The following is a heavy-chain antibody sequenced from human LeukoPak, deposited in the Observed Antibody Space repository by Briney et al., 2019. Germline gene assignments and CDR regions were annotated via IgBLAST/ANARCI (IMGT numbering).Heavy chain of an antibody. Sequence: SETLSLTCTVSVGSISSYYWSWIRQPPGKGLEWIGYIYYSGSTNYNPSLKSRVTISVDTSKNQFSLKLSSVTAADTAVYYCARIGSGSSNWFDPWGQGTLVTVSS. CDR2: IYYSGST. J-gene: IGHJ5*02. CDR1: VGSISSYY. D-gene: IGHD3-22*01. CDR3: ARIGSGSSNWFDP. V-gene: IGHV4-59*08.